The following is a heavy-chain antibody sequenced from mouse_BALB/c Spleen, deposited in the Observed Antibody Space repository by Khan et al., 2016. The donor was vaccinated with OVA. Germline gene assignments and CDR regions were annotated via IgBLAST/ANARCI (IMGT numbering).Heavy chain of an antibody. CDR2: ISSGGSYT. Sequence: EVELVESGGGLVKPGGSLKLSCAASGFTFSNYAMSWVRQTPEKRLEWVATISSGGSYTYYPDSVQGRFTISRDNAKNTLYLQMSSLRSEDAAIYYCAGELFTTVGATPFAYWGQGTLVTVSA. CDR1: GFTFSNYA. D-gene: IGHD1-1*01. V-gene: IGHV5-9-3*01. CDR3: AGELFTTVGATPFAY. J-gene: IGHJ3*01.